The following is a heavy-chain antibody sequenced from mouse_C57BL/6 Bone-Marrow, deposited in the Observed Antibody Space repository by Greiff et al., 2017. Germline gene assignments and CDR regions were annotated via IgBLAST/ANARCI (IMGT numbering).Heavy chain of an antibody. CDR1: GFTFTSYC. Sequence: QVQLQQPGAELVMPGASVKLSCTASGFTFTSYCMHWVKQRPGQGLEWIGEIDPADSYTNYTPKFQGKSTFTVDKSSSTAYLQLSSLTSEDSAVYYCAKTNDQFAYWGQGTLVTVSA. V-gene: IGHV1-69*01. J-gene: IGHJ3*01. CDR2: IDPADSYT. CDR3: AKTNDQFAY.